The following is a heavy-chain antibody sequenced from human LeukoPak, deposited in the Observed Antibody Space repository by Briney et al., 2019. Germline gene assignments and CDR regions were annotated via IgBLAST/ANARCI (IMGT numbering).Heavy chain of an antibody. CDR1: GGFISSYY. D-gene: IGHD6-6*01. V-gene: IGHV4-59*08. Sequence: PSETLSLTCTVSGGFISSYYWTSIRQTPGKGLEWIGFINYSGSTNYNPSLKSRVTLSPDTSKNQFSLSLTSVTAADTAVYYCARRGAARRYDGLDVWGQGTTVTVSS. CDR3: ARRGAARRYDGLDV. J-gene: IGHJ6*02. CDR2: INYSGST.